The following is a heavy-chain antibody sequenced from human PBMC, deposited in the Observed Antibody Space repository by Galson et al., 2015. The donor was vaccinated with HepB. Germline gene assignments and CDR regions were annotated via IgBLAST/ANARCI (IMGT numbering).Heavy chain of an antibody. CDR1: GFTFSSAW. V-gene: IGHV3-15*01. D-gene: IGHD2-21*01. Sequence: SLRLSCAASGFTFSSAWMSWVRQAPGKGLEWVGRIRSKADGGTTDYAASVKGRFTISREDSENTLYLQMSSLKTDDTGVYYCTTERSDFSCFSGWFDPWGQGTLVTVSS. CDR3: TTERSDFSCFSGWFDP. J-gene: IGHJ5*02. CDR2: IRSKADGGTT.